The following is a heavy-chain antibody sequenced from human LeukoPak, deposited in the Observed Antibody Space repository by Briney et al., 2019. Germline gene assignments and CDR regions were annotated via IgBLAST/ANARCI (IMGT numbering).Heavy chain of an antibody. Sequence: SETLSLTCTVSGGSISSYYWSWIRQPPGKGLEWIGYIYYSGSTNYNPSLKSRVTISVDTSKNQFSLKLSSVTAADTAVYYCARQTRIAAAGTYYFDYWGQGTLVTVSS. J-gene: IGHJ4*02. CDR2: IYYSGST. D-gene: IGHD6-13*01. V-gene: IGHV4-59*08. CDR1: GGSISSYY. CDR3: ARQTRIAAAGTYYFDY.